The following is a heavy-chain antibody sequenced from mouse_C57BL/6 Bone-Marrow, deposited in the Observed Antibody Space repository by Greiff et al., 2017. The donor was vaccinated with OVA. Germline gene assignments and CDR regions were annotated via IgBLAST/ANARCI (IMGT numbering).Heavy chain of an antibody. CDR3: ARWDRVTTRYFDV. Sequence: QVQLQQSGAELVKPGASVKLSCKASGYTFTSYWMHWVKQRPGQGLEWIGMIHPNSGSTNYNEKFKSKATLTVDKSSSTAYMQLSSLTSEDSAVYYCARWDRVTTRYFDVWGTGTTVTVSS. CDR1: GYTFTSYW. CDR2: IHPNSGST. V-gene: IGHV1-64*01. D-gene: IGHD2-5*01. J-gene: IGHJ1*03.